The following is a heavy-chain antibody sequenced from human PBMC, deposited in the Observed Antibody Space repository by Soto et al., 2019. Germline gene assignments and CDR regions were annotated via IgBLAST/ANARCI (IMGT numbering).Heavy chain of an antibody. CDR1: GDSVSSNTAS. CDR3: AKGDNLGPKTGYAFDP. V-gene: IGHV6-1*01. CDR2: TYFRSKWYN. Sequence: PSQSLSLTCAISGDSVSSNTASWKWIRQSPSRGLEWLGRTYFRSKWYNDYAVSVKSRIIINPDTSNNQFSLQLNSVTPEDTAVYFCAKGDNLGPKTGYAFDPWGQGXMVTVSS. D-gene: IGHD5-12*01. J-gene: IGHJ5*02.